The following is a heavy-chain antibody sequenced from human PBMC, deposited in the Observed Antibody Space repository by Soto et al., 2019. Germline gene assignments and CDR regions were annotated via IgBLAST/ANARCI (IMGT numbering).Heavy chain of an antibody. CDR1: GYTFTSYG. Sequence: ASVKVSCKASGYTFTSYGISWVRQAPGQGLEWMGWISAYNGNTKYVQKLQGRVTMTTDTSTSTAYMELSRLRSDDTAVYYCAREVMVRGRGRYYYYGKDVWAQGTTVTVSS. D-gene: IGHD3-10*01. V-gene: IGHV1-18*01. CDR2: ISAYNGNT. J-gene: IGHJ6*02. CDR3: AREVMVRGRGRYYYYGKDV.